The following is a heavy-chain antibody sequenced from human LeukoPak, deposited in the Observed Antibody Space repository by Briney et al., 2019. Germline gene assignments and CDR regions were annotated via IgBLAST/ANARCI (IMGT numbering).Heavy chain of an antibody. CDR3: AREEDYYGSGSYYYSFDY. D-gene: IGHD3-10*01. J-gene: IGHJ4*02. CDR2: INPSGGST. Sequence: ASVKVSCNASGYTFTSYYMHWVRHAHGQGLELKGIINPSGGSTSYAQKFQGRVTMTRDTSTSTVYMELSSLRSEDTAVYYCAREEDYYGSGSYYYSFDYWGQGTLVTVSS. CDR1: GYTFTSYY. V-gene: IGHV1-46*01.